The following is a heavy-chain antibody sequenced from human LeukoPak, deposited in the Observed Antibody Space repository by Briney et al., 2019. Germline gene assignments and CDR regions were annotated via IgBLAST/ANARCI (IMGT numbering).Heavy chain of an antibody. CDR3: VREDLWFGEFINWFDP. D-gene: IGHD3-10*01. CDR1: GGSISSYY. Sequence: SETLSLTCTVSGGSISSYYWSWIRQPAGKGLEWIGRIYTSGSTNYNPSLKSRVTMSVDTSKNQFSLKLSSVTAADTAVYYCVREDLWFGEFINWFDPWGQGTLVTVSS. V-gene: IGHV4-4*07. J-gene: IGHJ5*02. CDR2: IYTSGST.